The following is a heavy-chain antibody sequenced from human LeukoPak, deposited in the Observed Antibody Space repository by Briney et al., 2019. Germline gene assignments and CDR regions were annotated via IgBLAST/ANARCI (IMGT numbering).Heavy chain of an antibody. CDR2: IYYSGST. J-gene: IGHJ5*02. Sequence: PSETLSLTCTVSGGSFSSGNYYWGWIRQPPGKGLEWIGSIYYSGSTYYNPSLKSRVTISVDTSKNQFSLKLSSVTAADTAVYYRARHNSGWNWFDPWGQGTLVTVSS. V-gene: IGHV4-39*01. CDR3: ARHNSGWNWFDP. CDR1: GGSFSSGNYY. D-gene: IGHD5-12*01.